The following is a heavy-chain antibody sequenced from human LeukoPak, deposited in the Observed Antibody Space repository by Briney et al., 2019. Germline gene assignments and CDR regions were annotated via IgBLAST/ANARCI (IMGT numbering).Heavy chain of an antibody. CDR2: ISAYNGNT. D-gene: IGHD3-3*01. J-gene: IGHJ3*02. CDR3: ARTSITIFGVVDAFDI. Sequence: ASVKVSCKASGGTFSSYAISWVRQAPGQGLEWMGWISAYNGNTNYAQKLQGRVTMTTDTSTSTAYMELRSLRSDDTAVYYCARTSITIFGVVDAFDIWGQGTMVTVSS. CDR1: GGTFSSYA. V-gene: IGHV1-18*01.